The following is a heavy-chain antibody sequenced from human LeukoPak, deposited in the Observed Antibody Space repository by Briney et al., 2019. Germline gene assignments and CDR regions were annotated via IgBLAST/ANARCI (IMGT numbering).Heavy chain of an antibody. D-gene: IGHD3-16*01. CDR1: GGSFIGYY. CDR3: TRDPSIRIGARPIDY. Sequence: SGALSLTRAVYGGSFIGYYWGWIRPPPGKGLEWVGEINHSETTTYNPSLKSSVTISVETTKNQFSLKLSFETAANTAIYECTRDPSIRIGARPIDYWGQGTLVSVSS. V-gene: IGHV4-34*01. CDR2: INHSETT. J-gene: IGHJ4*02.